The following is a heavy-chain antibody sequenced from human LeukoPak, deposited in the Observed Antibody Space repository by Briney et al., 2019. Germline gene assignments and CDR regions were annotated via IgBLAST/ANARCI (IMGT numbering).Heavy chain of an antibody. CDR2: IWYDGSNK. Sequence: GGSLRLSCAASGFTFSSYGMHWVRQAPGKGLEWVAVIWYDGSNKYYADSVKGRFTISRDNSKNTLYLQMNSLRAEDTAVYYCVKSAGAHILVVTGAFDIWGQGTMVTVSS. J-gene: IGHJ3*02. CDR1: GFTFSSYG. D-gene: IGHD2-21*02. CDR3: VKSAGAHILVVTGAFDI. V-gene: IGHV3-33*06.